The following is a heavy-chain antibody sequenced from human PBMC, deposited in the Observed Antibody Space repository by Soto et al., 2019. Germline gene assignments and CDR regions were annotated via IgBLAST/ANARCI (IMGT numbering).Heavy chain of an antibody. Sequence: PGGSLRLSCTAPGFTFNTHWMHWVRQAPGKGLVWVSRIYFDGITTNYADSVKGRLTVSRDNAKNTVYLHVNTLRDEDTAVYKCVREGHYYFDYWGQGALVTVSS. J-gene: IGHJ4*02. CDR3: VREGHYYFDY. CDR2: IYFDGITT. V-gene: IGHV3-74*01. CDR1: GFTFNTHW.